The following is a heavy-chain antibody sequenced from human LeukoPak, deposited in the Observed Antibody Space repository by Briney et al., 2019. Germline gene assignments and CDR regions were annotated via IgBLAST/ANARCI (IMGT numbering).Heavy chain of an antibody. CDR3: ASIYYYDSSAQYFQH. CDR2: IIPIFGTA. D-gene: IGHD3-22*01. Sequence: SVKVSCKPSGGTFSSYAISWVRQAPGQGLEWMGGIIPIFGTANYSQKFQGRVTITTDESTSTAYVELSSLRSEDTAVYYCASIYYYDSSAQYFQHWGQGTLVTVSS. J-gene: IGHJ1*01. V-gene: IGHV1-69*05. CDR1: GGTFSSYA.